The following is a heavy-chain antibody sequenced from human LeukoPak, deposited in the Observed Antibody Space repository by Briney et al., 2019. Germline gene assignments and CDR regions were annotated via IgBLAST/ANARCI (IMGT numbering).Heavy chain of an antibody. CDR3: ARHKDSSPLDY. J-gene: IGHJ4*02. V-gene: IGHV3-33*01. CDR1: GFTFSSYG. D-gene: IGHD6-13*01. Sequence: PGGSLRLSCAASGFTFSSYGMHWVRQAPGKGLEWMAVIWYDGSNQYYADSVKGRFTISRDNSKNTLYLQMNSLRAEDTAVYYCARHKDSSPLDYWGQGTLVTVSS. CDR2: IWYDGSNQ.